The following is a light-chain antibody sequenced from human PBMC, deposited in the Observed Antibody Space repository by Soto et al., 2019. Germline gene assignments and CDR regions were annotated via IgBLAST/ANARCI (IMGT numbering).Light chain of an antibody. Sequence: IGLTQSPAHLSLSPGEGATLSCMASQSVAGYLAWYQQKPGLPPRLLIYETSNRVIGLPDRFSGSGSGTDFTLTISRLEPEDFAVYYCQHRSNSPSTFGQGTRLEI. J-gene: IGKJ5*01. CDR3: QHRSNSPST. CDR2: ETS. V-gene: IGKV3-11*01. CDR1: QSVAGY.